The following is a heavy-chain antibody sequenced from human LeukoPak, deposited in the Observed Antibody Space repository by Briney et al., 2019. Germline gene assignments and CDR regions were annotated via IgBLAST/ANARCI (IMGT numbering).Heavy chain of an antibody. D-gene: IGHD4-17*01. Sequence: GGSLRLSCAASGFTFSSYSMNWVRQAPGKGLEWVSSISSSSSYIYYADSVKGRFTISRDNAKNSLYLQMNSLRAEDTAVYYCARPGDYGDYLDDAFDIWGQGTMVTVSS. CDR3: ARPGDYGDYLDDAFDI. J-gene: IGHJ3*02. V-gene: IGHV3-21*01. CDR2: ISSSSSYI. CDR1: GFTFSSYS.